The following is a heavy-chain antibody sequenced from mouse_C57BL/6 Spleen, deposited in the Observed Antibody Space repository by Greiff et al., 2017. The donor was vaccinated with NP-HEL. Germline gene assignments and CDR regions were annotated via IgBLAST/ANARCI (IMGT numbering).Heavy chain of an antibody. Sequence: EVKLEESGGGLVQPGGSMKLSCVASGFTFSNYWMNWVRQSPEKGLEWVAQIRLKSDNYATHYAVSVRGRFTISRDDSKRSVYLQMNNLRAEDTGIYYCTVNYYGSRYWYFDVWGTGTTVTVSS. CDR3: TVNYYGSRYWYFDV. J-gene: IGHJ1*03. CDR2: IRLKSDNYAT. CDR1: GFTFSNYW. D-gene: IGHD1-1*01. V-gene: IGHV6-3*01.